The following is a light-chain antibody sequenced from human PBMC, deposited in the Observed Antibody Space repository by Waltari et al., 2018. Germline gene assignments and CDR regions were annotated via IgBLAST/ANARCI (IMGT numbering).Light chain of an antibody. CDR2: MAS. CDR3: QQYDNYWT. CDR1: QSITNW. Sequence: DIQMTQSPSTLSASVGDRVTITCRASQSITNWLAWYQQKPWKDPKLLIYMASNLESGVPSRFSGSGSGTEFTLTISSLQPDEFATYYCQQYDNYWTFGQGTKVEIK. J-gene: IGKJ1*01. V-gene: IGKV1-5*03.